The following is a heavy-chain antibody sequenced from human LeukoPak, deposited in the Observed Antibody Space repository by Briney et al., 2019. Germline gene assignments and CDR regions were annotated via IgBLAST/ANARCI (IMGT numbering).Heavy chain of an antibody. CDR2: IYYSGST. J-gene: IGHJ4*02. Sequence: PSETLSLTCTVSGGSISSYYWSWIRQPPGKGLEWIGYIYYSGSTNYNPSLKSRVTISVDTSKNQFSLKLSSVTAADTAVYYCAGGGSWFHYWGQGTLVTVSS. V-gene: IGHV4-59*01. CDR1: GGSISSYY. CDR3: AGGGSWFHY. D-gene: IGHD6-13*01.